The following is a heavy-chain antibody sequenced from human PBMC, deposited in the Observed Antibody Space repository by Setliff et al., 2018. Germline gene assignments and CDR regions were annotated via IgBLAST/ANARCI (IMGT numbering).Heavy chain of an antibody. CDR2: ISHNGRV. J-gene: IGHJ6*02. Sequence: SETLSLTCDIKGGAVSGFYWSWIRQTPGKDLEWIGEISHNGRVSSSPSLKSRVTISVDTSKNQFSLKLSSVTAADTAVYYCAREHGYSYGQTYYYYGMDVWGQGTAVTVSS. CDR1: GGAVSGFY. V-gene: IGHV4-34*01. D-gene: IGHD5-18*01. CDR3: AREHGYSYGQTYYYYGMDV.